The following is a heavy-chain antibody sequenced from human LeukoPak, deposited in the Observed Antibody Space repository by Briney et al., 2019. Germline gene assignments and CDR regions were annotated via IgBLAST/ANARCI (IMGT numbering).Heavy chain of an antibody. J-gene: IGHJ3*02. Sequence: PGGSLRLSCAASGFTLSSYAMNWVRQAPGKGLEWVSAISVDGSHTYYADSLKGRFTISRDNSKNTLSLQMNSLRVEDTAVYYCAKCYDTSGRRASDIWGQGTMVTVSS. CDR3: AKCYDTSGRRASDI. D-gene: IGHD3-22*01. V-gene: IGHV3-23*01. CDR1: GFTLSSYA. CDR2: ISVDGSHT.